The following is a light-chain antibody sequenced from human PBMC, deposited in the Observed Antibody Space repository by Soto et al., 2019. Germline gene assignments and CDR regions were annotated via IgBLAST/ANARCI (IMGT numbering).Light chain of an antibody. Sequence: IIMPQCPTTVSVSPWEIVTLSCRASQSVSDKLAWYQQKPGQAPRLLIYHASARATGIPARFSGSGSGTDFTLTISRLEPEDFAVYYCQQYGRSGTFGQGTKVDI. V-gene: IGKV3-15*01. CDR3: QQYGRSGT. CDR1: QSVSDK. CDR2: HAS. J-gene: IGKJ1*01.